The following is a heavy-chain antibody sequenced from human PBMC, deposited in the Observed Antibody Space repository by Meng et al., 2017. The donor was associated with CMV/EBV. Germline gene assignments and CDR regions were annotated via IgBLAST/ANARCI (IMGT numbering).Heavy chain of an antibody. J-gene: IGHJ6*02. CDR2: ISSSGLSI. CDR1: GFTFSDYY. V-gene: IGHV3-11*01. CDR3: AKDLTLPTLYGMDD. Sequence: GGSLRLSCAASGFTFSDYYMTWIRQAPGKGLEWVSSISSSGLSIYYADSLKGRFTISRDNTKNSLYLQMNGLRAEDAAVYYCAKDLTLPTLYGMDDWGQGTAVTVSS.